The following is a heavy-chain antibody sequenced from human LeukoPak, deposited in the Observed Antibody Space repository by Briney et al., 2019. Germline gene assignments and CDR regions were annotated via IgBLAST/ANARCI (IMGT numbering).Heavy chain of an antibody. CDR1: GYSISSGYY. CDR2: IYHSGST. D-gene: IGHD3-16*01. Sequence: PSETLSLTCTVSGYSISSGYYWGWIRQPPGKGLEWIGSIYHSGSTYYNPSLKSRVTISVDTSKNQFSLKLSSVTAADTAVYYCARGGTYALAWGQGTLVIVSS. V-gene: IGHV4-38-2*02. J-gene: IGHJ5*02. CDR3: ARGGTYALA.